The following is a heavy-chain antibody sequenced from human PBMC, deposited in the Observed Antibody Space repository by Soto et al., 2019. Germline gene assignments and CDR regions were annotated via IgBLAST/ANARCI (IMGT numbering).Heavy chain of an antibody. J-gene: IGHJ6*02. CDR3: ARSIEAAGWALYYYYGMDV. CDR1: GGTFSSYA. D-gene: IGHD6-13*01. V-gene: IGHV1-69*13. Sequence: SSVKVSCKASGGTFSSYAISWVRQAPGQGLEWMGGIIPIFGTANYAQKFQGRVTITADESTSTAYMELSSLRSEDTALYYCARSIEAAGWALYYYYGMDVWGQGTTVTVSS. CDR2: IIPIFGTA.